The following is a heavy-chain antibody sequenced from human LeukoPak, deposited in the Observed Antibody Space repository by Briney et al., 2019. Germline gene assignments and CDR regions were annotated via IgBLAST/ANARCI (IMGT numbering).Heavy chain of an antibody. D-gene: IGHD4-17*01. J-gene: IGHJ4*02. CDR3: ATDLTVTTDLDY. V-gene: IGHV1-24*01. CDR1: GYTLTELS. CDR2: FDPEDGET. Sequence: GASVKVSCKVSGYTLTELSMHWVRRAPGKGLEWMGGFDPEDGETIYAQKFQGRVTMTEDTSTDTAYMELSSLRSEDTAVYYCATDLTVTTDLDYWGQGTLVTVSS.